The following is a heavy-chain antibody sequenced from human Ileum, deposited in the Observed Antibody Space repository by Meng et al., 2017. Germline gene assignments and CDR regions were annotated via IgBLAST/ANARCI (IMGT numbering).Heavy chain of an antibody. CDR3: ARDISKRFDF. CDR2: VRYHAGNK. J-gene: IGHJ4*02. Sequence: WLLQDPREGVGWGVVVRYHAGNKYYDHSLKGRVTISRDNSKNTLYLKMNSLRAEDTALYFCARDISKRFDFWGQGTLVTVSS. D-gene: IGHD3-3*02. V-gene: IGHV3-33*01.